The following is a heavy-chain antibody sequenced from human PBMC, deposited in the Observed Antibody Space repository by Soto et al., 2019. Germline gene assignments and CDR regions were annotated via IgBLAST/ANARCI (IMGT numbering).Heavy chain of an antibody. V-gene: IGHV5-51*01. Sequence: GESLKISCKAIGYTFTNYWIGWVRQTPGKGLEWMGIIFPGDSDTRYNPSFEGQVTVSADESISTAYLQWNTLKASDTAMYYCVRPNFGALTHFDFWGQGTLVTVSS. CDR3: VRPNFGALTHFDF. D-gene: IGHD3-16*01. J-gene: IGHJ4*02. CDR2: IFPGDSDT. CDR1: GYTFTNYW.